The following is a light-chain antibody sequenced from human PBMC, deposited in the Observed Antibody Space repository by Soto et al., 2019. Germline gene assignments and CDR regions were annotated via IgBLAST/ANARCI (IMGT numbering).Light chain of an antibody. J-gene: IGKJ1*01. CDR1: VRMSTY. CDR3: QQSYNTPRT. CDR2: GIS. V-gene: IGKV1-39*01. Sequence: DIPLTQSPSSLSASVGDSVAITCRTSVRMSTYLNWYQQKPGKAPKLLIYGISTLQSGAPSRFSGSGSGTDFTLTISSLQPEDSATYYCQQSYNTPRTFGQGTKVEIK.